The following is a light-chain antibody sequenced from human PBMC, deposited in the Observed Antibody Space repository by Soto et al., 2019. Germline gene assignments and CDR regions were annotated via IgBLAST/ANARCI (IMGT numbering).Light chain of an antibody. CDR1: QSVSSSN. V-gene: IGKV3-20*01. Sequence: EIVLTQSPGTLSLSPGERATLSCRASQSVSSSNLAWYQQKPGQAPRLLICGASSRATGIPDRFSGSGSGTDFTLTISRLEPEDFAVYYRQQYGSSPRTFGQGTKVEIK. J-gene: IGKJ1*01. CDR2: GAS. CDR3: QQYGSSPRT.